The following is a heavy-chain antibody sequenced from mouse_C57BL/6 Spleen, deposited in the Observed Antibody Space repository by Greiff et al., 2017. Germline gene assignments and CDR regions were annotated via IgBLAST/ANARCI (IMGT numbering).Heavy chain of an antibody. CDR2: IYPGSGST. V-gene: IGHV1-55*01. CDR3: ARNPRSYDYDVDYAMDY. J-gene: IGHJ4*01. Sequence: QVQLKQSGAELVKPGASVKMSCKASGYTFTSYWITWVKQRPGQGLEWIGDIYPGSGSTNYNEKFKSKATLTVDTSSSTAYMQLSSLTSEDSAVYYCARNPRSYDYDVDYAMDYWGQGTSVTVSS. CDR1: GYTFTSYW. D-gene: IGHD2-4*01.